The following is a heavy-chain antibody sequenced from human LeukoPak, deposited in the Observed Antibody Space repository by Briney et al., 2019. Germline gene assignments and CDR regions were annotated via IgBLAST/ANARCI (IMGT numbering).Heavy chain of an antibody. V-gene: IGHV1-69*13. CDR2: IIPIFGTA. CDR3: ARGVFRYQLLSSPWFDP. J-gene: IGHJ5*02. D-gene: IGHD2-2*01. Sequence: ASVKVSCKASGGTFSSYAISWVRQAPGQGLEWMGGIIPIFGTANYAQKFQGRVTITADESTSTAYMELSSLRSEDTAVYYCARGVFRYQLLSSPWFDPWGQGTLVTVSS. CDR1: GGTFSSYA.